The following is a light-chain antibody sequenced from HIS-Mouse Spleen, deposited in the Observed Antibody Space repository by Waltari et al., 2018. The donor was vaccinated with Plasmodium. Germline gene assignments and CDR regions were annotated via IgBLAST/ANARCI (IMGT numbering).Light chain of an antibody. CDR1: QSISNY. CDR2: AAS. CDR3: QQRYSTWT. Sequence: DIQMTQSPSSLSASVGARVTITCRASQSISNYLNWYPQKTGKGPKFLIDAASTMQRGVPSRVSGSGSGTDFTLTISSLQPEDCATDYCQQRYSTWTFDQGTKVEIK. V-gene: IGKV1-39*01. J-gene: IGKJ1*01.